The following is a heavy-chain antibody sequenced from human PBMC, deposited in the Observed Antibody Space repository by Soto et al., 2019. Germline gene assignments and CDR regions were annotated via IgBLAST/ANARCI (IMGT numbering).Heavy chain of an antibody. D-gene: IGHD2-15*01. CDR3: ARGVGVPVMYY. Sequence: QVQGVQSGGEVKKPGASVKVSCKPSGYNFTSYSISWVRQAPGQGLEWTGWVSTHYGNTKYAQKVEGRVSMTADTATNTAYMELRSLRSDATAIYCCARGVGVPVMYYWGQGTLLPVSS. CDR1: GYNFTSYS. V-gene: IGHV1-18*04. J-gene: IGHJ4*02. CDR2: VSTHYGNT.